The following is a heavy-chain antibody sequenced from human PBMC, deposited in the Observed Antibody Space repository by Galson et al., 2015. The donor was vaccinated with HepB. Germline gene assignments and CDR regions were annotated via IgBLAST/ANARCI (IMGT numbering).Heavy chain of an antibody. D-gene: IGHD3-9*01. CDR3: TTVNVLRYFDWLLKAGLFGY. CDR2: IKSKTDGGTT. V-gene: IGHV3-15*07. CDR1: GFTFSNAW. J-gene: IGHJ4*02. Sequence: SLRLSCAASGFTFSNAWMNWVRQAPGKGLEWVGRIKSKTDGGTTDYAAPVKGRFTISRDDSKNTLYLQMNSLKTEDTAVYYCTTVNVLRYFDWLLKAGLFGYWGQGTLVTVSS.